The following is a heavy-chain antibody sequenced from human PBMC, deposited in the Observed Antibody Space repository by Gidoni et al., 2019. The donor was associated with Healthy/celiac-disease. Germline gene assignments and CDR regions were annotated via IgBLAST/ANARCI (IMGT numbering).Heavy chain of an antibody. V-gene: IGHV4-61*02. J-gene: IGHJ4*02. CDR3: ARDAGSLYSGYANFDY. CDR1: GGSISSGSYY. Sequence: QVQLQESGPGLVKPSQTLSLTCTVSGGSISSGSYYWSWIRQPAGKGLEWIGRIYTSGSTNYNPSLKSRVTMSVDTSKNQFSLKLSSVTAADTAVYYCARDAGSLYSGYANFDYWGQGTLVTVSS. CDR2: IYTSGST. D-gene: IGHD5-12*01.